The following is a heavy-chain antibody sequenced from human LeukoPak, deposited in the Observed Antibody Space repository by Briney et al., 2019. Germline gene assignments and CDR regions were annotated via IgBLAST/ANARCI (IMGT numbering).Heavy chain of an antibody. CDR2: IWYDGSNK. D-gene: IGHD3-3*01. CDR3: ARNYDFWSGYYAFDI. CDR1: GFTFSSYG. J-gene: IGHJ3*02. Sequence: SLRLSCAASGFTFSSYGIHWVRQAPGKGLEWVAVIWYDGSNKYYADSVRGRFTISRDNSKNTLYLQMDSLRAEDTAVYYCARNYDFWSGYYAFDIWGQGTMVTVSS. V-gene: IGHV3-33*01.